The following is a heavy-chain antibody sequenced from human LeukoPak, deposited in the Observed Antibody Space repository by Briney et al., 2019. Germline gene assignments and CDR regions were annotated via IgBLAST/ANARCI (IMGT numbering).Heavy chain of an antibody. J-gene: IGHJ3*02. D-gene: IGHD6-19*01. CDR2: IWYDGSNK. CDR3: AKEDSSGWYLGYAFDI. Sequence: PGGSLRLSCAASGFTFSSYGMHWVRQAPGKGLEWVAVIWYDGSNKYYADSVKGRFTIFRDNSKNTLYLQMNSLRAEDTAVYYCAKEDSSGWYLGYAFDIGGQGTMVTVPS. V-gene: IGHV3-33*06. CDR1: GFTFSSYG.